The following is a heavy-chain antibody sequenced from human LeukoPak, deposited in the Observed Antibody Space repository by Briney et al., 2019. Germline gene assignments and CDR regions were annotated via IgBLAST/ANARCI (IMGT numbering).Heavy chain of an antibody. CDR3: ARGGYCSSTSCYIDAFDI. J-gene: IGHJ3*02. CDR2: IKQDGSEK. V-gene: IGHV3-7*04. Sequence: PGGSLRLSCAASGFTFSSFWMGWVRQAPGKGLEWVANIKQDGSEKYYVDSVKGRITISRDNAEKSVYLQMNSLRAEDTAVYYCARGGYCSSTSCYIDAFDIWGQGTMVTVSS. CDR1: GFTFSSFW. D-gene: IGHD2-2*02.